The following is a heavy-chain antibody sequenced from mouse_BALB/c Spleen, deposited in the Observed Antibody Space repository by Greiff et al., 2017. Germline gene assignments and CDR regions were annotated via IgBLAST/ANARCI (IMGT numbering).Heavy chain of an antibody. Sequence: VQRVESGPGLVAPSQSLSITCTVSGFSLTSYGVHWVRQPPGKGLEWLGVIWAGGSTNYNSALMSRLSISKDNSKSQVFLKMNSLQTDDTAMYYCARGYGSSPYAMDYWGQGTSVTVSS. CDR3: ARGYGSSPYAMDY. V-gene: IGHV2-9*02. D-gene: IGHD1-1*01. J-gene: IGHJ4*01. CDR1: GFSLTSYG. CDR2: IWAGGST.